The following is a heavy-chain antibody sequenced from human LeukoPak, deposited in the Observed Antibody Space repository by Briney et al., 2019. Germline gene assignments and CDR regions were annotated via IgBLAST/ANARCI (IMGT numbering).Heavy chain of an antibody. D-gene: IGHD6-13*01. V-gene: IGHV4-34*01. CDR1: GGSFSGYY. CDR3: ARDAIAAAGRSFDY. CDR2: INHSGST. J-gene: IGHJ4*02. Sequence: PETLSLTCAVYGGSFSGYYWSWIRQPPGKGLEWIGEINHSGSTNYNPSLKSRVTISVDTSKNQFSLKLSSVTAADTAVYYCARDAIAAAGRSFDYWGQGTLVTVSS.